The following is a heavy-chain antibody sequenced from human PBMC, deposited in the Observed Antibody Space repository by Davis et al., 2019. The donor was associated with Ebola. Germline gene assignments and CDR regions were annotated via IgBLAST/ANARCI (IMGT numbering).Heavy chain of an antibody. J-gene: IGHJ4*02. V-gene: IGHV4-34*01. D-gene: IGHD3-9*01. CDR3: ARLVGVRYFDWLSCGFCDY. CDR2: INHSGST. CDR1: GGSFSGYY. Sequence: MPGGSLRPSCAVYGGSFSGYYWSWIRQLPGKGLEWIGEINHSGSTNYNPSPKSRVTISVDTSKNQFSLKLSSVTAADTAVYYCARLVGVRYFDWLSCGFCDYWGQGTLVTVSS.